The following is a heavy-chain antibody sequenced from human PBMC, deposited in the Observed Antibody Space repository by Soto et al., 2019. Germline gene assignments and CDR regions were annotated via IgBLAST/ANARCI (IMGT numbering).Heavy chain of an antibody. V-gene: IGHV1-69*13. CDR3: ARARIPYYDYVWGSYRPFYYYYGMDV. CDR2: IIPIFGTA. J-gene: IGHJ6*02. CDR1: GGTFSSYA. Sequence: SVKVSCKASGGTFSSYAISWVRQAPGQGLEWMGGIIPIFGTANYAQKFQGRVTITADESTSTAYVELSSLRSEDTAVYYCARARIPYYDYVWGSYRPFYYYYGMDVWGQGTTVTVSS. D-gene: IGHD3-16*02.